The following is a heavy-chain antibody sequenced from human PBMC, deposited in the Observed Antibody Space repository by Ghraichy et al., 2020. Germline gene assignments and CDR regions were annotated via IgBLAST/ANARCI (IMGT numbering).Heavy chain of an antibody. CDR1: GGSISSYY. D-gene: IGHD4-17*01. CDR2: IYYSGST. Sequence: ESLNISCSVSGGSISSYYWSWIRQPPGKGLEWIGYIYYSGSTNYNPSLKSRVTISIDTSKNQFSLKLTSVTAADTAVYYCVRLHDYGDYIDYWGQGTLVTVSS. V-gene: IGHV4-59*01. CDR3: VRLHDYGDYIDY. J-gene: IGHJ4*02.